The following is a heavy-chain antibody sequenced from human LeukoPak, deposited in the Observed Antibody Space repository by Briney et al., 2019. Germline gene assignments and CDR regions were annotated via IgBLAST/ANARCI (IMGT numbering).Heavy chain of an antibody. V-gene: IGHV4-4*07. CDR1: GGSISGYY. J-gene: IGHJ5*02. Sequence: TSETLSLTCTVSGGSISGYYWSWIRHPAGKGLEWIGRVYASGSTHYNPSVKSRVTMSVDASRNQFSLKLSSVTAADTAVYFCARDIGYCTSANCYGRFNRFDPWGQGTLVTVSS. CDR2: VYASGST. D-gene: IGHD2-2*01. CDR3: ARDIGYCTSANCYGRFNRFDP.